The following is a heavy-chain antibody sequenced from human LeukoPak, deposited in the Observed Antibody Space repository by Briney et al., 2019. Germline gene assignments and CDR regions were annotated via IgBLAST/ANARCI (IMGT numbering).Heavy chain of an antibody. J-gene: IGHJ5*02. CDR2: INHSGST. CDR1: GGSFSGYY. D-gene: IGHD2-15*01. CDR3: XRGXNXVVXVAAINWFDP. V-gene: IGHV4-34*01. Sequence: ASETLSLTCAVYGGSFSGYYWSWIRQPPGKGLEWIGEINHSGSTNYNPSLKSRVTISVDTSKNQFSLKLSSVTAADTAVYYCXRGXNXVVXVAAINWFDPWGQGTLVTVSS.